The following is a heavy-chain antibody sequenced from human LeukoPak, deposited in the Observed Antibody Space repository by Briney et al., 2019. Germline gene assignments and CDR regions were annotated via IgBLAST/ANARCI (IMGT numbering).Heavy chain of an antibody. V-gene: IGHV3-74*01. D-gene: IGHD4-17*01. CDR1: GFTFHDYA. CDR2: ITGDGSDI. CDR3: ARDAYTTTSNWLDP. Sequence: PGGSLRLSCAASGFTFHDYAMHWVRQAPGKGLVWVSRITGDGSDIAYADSVKGRFTVSRDDAKNILFLQMTSLRVEDTAIYYCARDAYTTTSNWLDPWGQGTLVTVSS. J-gene: IGHJ5*02.